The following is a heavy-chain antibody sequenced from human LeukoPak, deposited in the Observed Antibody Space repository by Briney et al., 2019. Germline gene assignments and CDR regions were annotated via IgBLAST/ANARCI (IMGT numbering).Heavy chain of an antibody. CDR1: GFTFSTYA. CDR3: AKGRNYDILTGPAAYFDY. V-gene: IGHV3-23*01. D-gene: IGHD3-9*01. CDR2: ISGSGGNT. J-gene: IGHJ4*02. Sequence: GGSLRLSCAASGFTFSTYAMNWVRQAPGKGLEWVSTISGSGGNTYYADSVKGRFTISRDNSKNTLYLQMNSLRAEDTAVYYCAKGRNYDILTGPAAYFDYWGQGTLVTVSS.